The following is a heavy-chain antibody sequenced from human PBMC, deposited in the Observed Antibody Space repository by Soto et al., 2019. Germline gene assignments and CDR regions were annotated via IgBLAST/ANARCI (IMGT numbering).Heavy chain of an antibody. CDR2: ISGSGGST. J-gene: IGHJ4*02. D-gene: IGHD2-15*01. V-gene: IGHV3-23*01. CDR1: GFTFSSYA. CDR3: AKGSSRIGYCSGGSCYRQGYFDY. Sequence: GGSLRLSCAASGFTFSSYAMSWVRQAPGKGLEWVSAISGSGGSTYYADSVKDRFTISRDNSKNTLYLQMNSLRAEDTAVYYCAKGSSRIGYCSGGSCYRQGYFDYWGQGTLVTVSS.